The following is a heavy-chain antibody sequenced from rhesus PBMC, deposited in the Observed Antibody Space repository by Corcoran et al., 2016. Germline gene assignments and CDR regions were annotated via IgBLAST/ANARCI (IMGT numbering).Heavy chain of an antibody. J-gene: IGHJ4*01. CDR3: ARGRIAAAGILY. V-gene: IGHV4-80*01. Sequence: QVQLQESGPGLVKPSETLSLTCAVSGAPIRSYWWSWIRQPPGKGLEWMGEINGNSVSTYYNPSLKSRVTISKDASKNQFSLKLSSVTAADTAVYYCARGRIAAAGILYWGQGVLVTVSS. CDR1: GAPIRSYW. CDR2: INGNSVST. D-gene: IGHD6-31*01.